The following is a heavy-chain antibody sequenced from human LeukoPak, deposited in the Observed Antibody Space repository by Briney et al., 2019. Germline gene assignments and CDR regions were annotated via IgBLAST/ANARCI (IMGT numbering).Heavy chain of an antibody. CDR1: GYSFTSYW. D-gene: IGHD3-10*01. CDR2: IYPGDSDT. J-gene: IGHJ3*02. V-gene: IGHV5-51*01. Sequence: GESLKISCKGSGYSFTSYWIVWVRQMPGKGLEWMGVIYPGDSDTTYSPSFQGQVTISVDKSISTAYLQWSSLKASDTAMYYCARSAGFGEFNYPYAFDIWGQGTMVTVSS. CDR3: ARSAGFGEFNYPYAFDI.